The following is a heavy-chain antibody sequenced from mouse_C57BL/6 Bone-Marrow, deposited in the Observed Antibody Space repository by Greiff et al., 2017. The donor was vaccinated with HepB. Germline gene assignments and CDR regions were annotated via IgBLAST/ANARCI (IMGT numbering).Heavy chain of an antibody. V-gene: IGHV1-81*01. CDR3: ARRGVTKGFAY. CDR2: IYPRSGNT. CDR1: GYTFTSYG. J-gene: IGHJ3*01. D-gene: IGHD2-2*01. Sequence: VMLVESGAELARPGASVKLSCKASGYTFTSYGISWVKQRTGQGLEWIGEIYPRSGNTYYNEKFKGKANLTADKSSSTAYMELRSLTYEDSAVYFCARRGVTKGFAYWGQGTLVTVSA.